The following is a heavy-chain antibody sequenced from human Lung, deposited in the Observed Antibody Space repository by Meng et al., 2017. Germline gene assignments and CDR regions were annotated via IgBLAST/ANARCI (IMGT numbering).Heavy chain of an antibody. J-gene: IGHJ2*01. V-gene: IGHV4-34*01. CDR1: GGSFSGYY. CDR2: INHSGST. D-gene: IGHD1/OR15-1a*01. Sequence: QLQKWGAGLLKPSETLSLPCAVYGGSFSGYYWSWIRQPPGKGLEWIGEINHSGSTNYNPSLKSRVTISVDTSKNQFSLKLSSVTAADTAVYYCARPKQANWYFDLWGRGTLVTVAS. CDR3: ARPKQANWYFDL.